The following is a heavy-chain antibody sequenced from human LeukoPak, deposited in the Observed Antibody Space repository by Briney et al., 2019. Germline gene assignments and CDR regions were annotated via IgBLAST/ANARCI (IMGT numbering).Heavy chain of an antibody. CDR2: ISGSGGST. CDR1: GFTFSSYA. J-gene: IGHJ4*02. Sequence: GGSLRLSCAASGFTFSSYAMSCVRHAPGKGLEWVSAISGSGGSTYYADSVKGRFTISRDNSKNTLYLQMNSLRAEDTAVYYCAKSGLLVPTTISFDYWGQGTLVTVSS. D-gene: IGHD2-2*01. V-gene: IGHV3-23*01. CDR3: AKSGLLVPTTISFDY.